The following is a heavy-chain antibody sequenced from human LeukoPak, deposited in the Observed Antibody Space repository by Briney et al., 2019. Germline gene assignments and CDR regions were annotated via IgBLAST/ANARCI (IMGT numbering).Heavy chain of an antibody. CDR3: ARSVGNYWYFDL. J-gene: IGHJ2*01. CDR2: IYPDDSDT. V-gene: IGHV5-51*01. CDR1: GYSFTNYW. D-gene: IGHD4-23*01. Sequence: GESLKISCKGSGYSFTNYWIGWARQMPGKGLEWMGVIYPDDSDTRFSPSFQGQVTISADKSISTAYLQCSSLKASATAIYYCARSVGNYWYFDLWGRGTLVTVSS.